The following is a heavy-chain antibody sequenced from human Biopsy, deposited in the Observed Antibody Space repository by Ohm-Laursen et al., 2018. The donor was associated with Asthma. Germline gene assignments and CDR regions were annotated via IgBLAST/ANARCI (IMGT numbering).Heavy chain of an antibody. CDR2: ISYDGRET. CDR3: TRDRFYNSVTSESFYYGVDV. CDR1: GFRFPIYG. Sequence: SLRLSCSASGFRFPIYGMHWVRQGPGKGPEWVALISYDGRETGYVDTVKGRFTISRDNFRNTVHLQMSSLRPEDSAVYYCTRDRFYNSVTSESFYYGVDVWGQGTTVTVSS. D-gene: IGHD2-21*02. J-gene: IGHJ6*02. V-gene: IGHV3-30*03.